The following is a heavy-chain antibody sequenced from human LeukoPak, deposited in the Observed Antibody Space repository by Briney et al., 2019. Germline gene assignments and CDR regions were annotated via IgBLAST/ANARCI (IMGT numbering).Heavy chain of an antibody. CDR1: GYTXTNYY. V-gene: IGHV1-46*01. J-gene: IGHJ5*02. D-gene: IGHD2-15*01. CDR2: VNPSSGDT. Sequence: ASVKVSCKASGYTXTNYYMHWVRQAPGQGLEWMGIVNPSSGDTNYAQKFQGRVTMTRDTSTSTVYMDLSSLSSEDTAVYYCARDRHCSGGICHSNWFDPWGQGTQVTVSS. CDR3: ARDRHCSGGICHSNWFDP.